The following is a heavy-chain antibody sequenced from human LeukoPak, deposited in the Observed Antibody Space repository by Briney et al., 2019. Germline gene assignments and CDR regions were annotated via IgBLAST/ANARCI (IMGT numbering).Heavy chain of an antibody. CDR1: GGSISSSSYY. J-gene: IGHJ4*02. Sequence: SETLSLTCTVSGGSISSSSYYWGWIRQPPGKGLEWIGSIYYSGSTYYNPSLKSRDTISVDTSKNQFSLKLSSVTAADTAVYYCARHVYGSGSYYNPLDYWGQGTLVTVSS. CDR2: IYYSGST. CDR3: ARHVYGSGSYYNPLDY. D-gene: IGHD3-10*01. V-gene: IGHV4-39*01.